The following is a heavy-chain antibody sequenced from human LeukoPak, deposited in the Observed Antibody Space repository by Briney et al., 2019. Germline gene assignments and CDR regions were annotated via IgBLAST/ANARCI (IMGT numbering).Heavy chain of an antibody. J-gene: IGHJ4*02. CDR1: GYTFTSYY. CDR2: INPSGGST. Sequence: GASVKVSCKASGYTFTSYYMHWVRQAPGQGLEWMGIINPSGGSTSYAQKFQGRVTMTRDTSTSTVYMELSSLRSEDTAVYYCARGESRDGYNSGKGYDYWGQGTLVTVSS. CDR3: ARGESRDGYNSGKGYDY. D-gene: IGHD5-24*01. V-gene: IGHV1-46*01.